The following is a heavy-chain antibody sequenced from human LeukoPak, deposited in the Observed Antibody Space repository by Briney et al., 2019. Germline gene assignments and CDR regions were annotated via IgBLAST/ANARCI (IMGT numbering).Heavy chain of an antibody. CDR2: ISSGSSTI. V-gene: IGHV3-48*02. CDR1: GFIFSDYN. D-gene: IGHD3-22*01. CDR3: AREPPGNYDSSGSYAYFDC. J-gene: IGHJ4*02. Sequence: PGGSLRLSCAASGFIFSDYNMNWVRQAPGKGLEWVSYISSGSSTIYYADSVKGRFTISRDNAKNSLYLQMNSLTDEDTAVYFCAREPPGNYDSSGSYAYFDCWGQGTLVTVSS.